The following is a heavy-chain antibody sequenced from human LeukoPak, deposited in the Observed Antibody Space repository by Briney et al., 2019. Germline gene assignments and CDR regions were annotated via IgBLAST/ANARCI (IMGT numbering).Heavy chain of an antibody. J-gene: IGHJ4*02. CDR3: AIKYDSSGYY. CDR2: MNPNSDNT. CDR1: GYTFTGYY. V-gene: IGHV1-8*03. Sequence: RASVKVSCKASGYTFTGYYMHWVRQATGQGLEWMGRMNPNSDNTGYAQKFQGRVTITADKSTSTAYMELSSLRSEDTAVYYCAIKYDSSGYYSGQGTLVTVSS. D-gene: IGHD3-22*01.